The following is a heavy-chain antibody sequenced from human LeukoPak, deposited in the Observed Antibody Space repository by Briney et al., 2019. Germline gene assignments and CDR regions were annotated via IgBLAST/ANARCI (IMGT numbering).Heavy chain of an antibody. CDR1: GGPFSGFY. D-gene: IGHD4-17*01. CDR2: INHSGST. V-gene: IGHV4-34*01. CDR3: ARGGSYGDYPDY. Sequence: SETLSLTCAVYGGPFSGFYWTWIRQPPGKGLEWIGEINHSGSTNYNSSLKSRVTISVDTSKNQFSLKLSSVTAADTAVYYCARGGSYGDYPDYWGQGTLVTVSS. J-gene: IGHJ4*02.